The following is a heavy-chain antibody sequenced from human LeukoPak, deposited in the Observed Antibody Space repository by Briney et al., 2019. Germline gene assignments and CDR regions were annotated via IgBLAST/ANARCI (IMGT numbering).Heavy chain of an antibody. CDR2: IKSKTDGGTT. J-gene: IGHJ5*02. CDR3: AKAEYQLSTNWFDP. Sequence: GGSLRLSCAASGFTFSNAWMSWVRQAPGKGLEWVGRIKSKTDGGTTDCAAPVKGRFTISRDDSKNTLYLQMNSLKTEDTAVYYCAKAEYQLSTNWFDPWGQGTLVTVSS. CDR1: GFTFSNAW. D-gene: IGHD2-2*01. V-gene: IGHV3-15*01.